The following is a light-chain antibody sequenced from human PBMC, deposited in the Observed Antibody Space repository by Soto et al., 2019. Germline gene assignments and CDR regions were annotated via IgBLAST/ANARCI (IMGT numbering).Light chain of an antibody. CDR2: GAS. CDR3: QQYNNWPLT. V-gene: IGKV3-15*01. J-gene: IGKJ4*01. CDR1: QSVNNN. Sequence: EIVMTQSPATLSVSPGERATLSCRASQSVNNNLAWYQQKPGQAPRLLIYGASARATGIPARFSGSGSGTEFTLTISSLQSEDFAVYYCQQYNNWPLTFGRGPKVEIK.